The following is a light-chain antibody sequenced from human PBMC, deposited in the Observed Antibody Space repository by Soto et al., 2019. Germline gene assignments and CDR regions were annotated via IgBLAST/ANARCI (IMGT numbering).Light chain of an antibody. J-gene: IGKJ4*01. CDR1: QGIRNY. V-gene: IGKV1-9*01. Sequence: INMIQSQTVLSASVRDIVKITWRDSQGIRNYLAWYQQKPGKAPKLLIYAASTLQSGVPSRFSGSVSGTEFTLTITNLQPEDFATYFCQQLNRYPRLTFGGGTKVDI. CDR3: QQLNRYPRLT. CDR2: AAS.